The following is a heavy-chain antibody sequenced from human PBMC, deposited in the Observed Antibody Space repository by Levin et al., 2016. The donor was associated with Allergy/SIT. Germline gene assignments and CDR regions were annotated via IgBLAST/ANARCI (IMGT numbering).Heavy chain of an antibody. J-gene: IGHJ4*02. V-gene: IGHV4-59*13. CDR2: IYYSGST. D-gene: IGHD5-18*01. CDR1: GGSISSYY. CDR3: ARSGYSYGGFFDY. Sequence: SEILSLTCTVSGGSISSYYWSWIRQPPGKGLEWIGYIYYSGSTNYNPSLKSRVTISVDTSKNQFSLKLSSVTAADTAVYYCARSGYSYGGFFDYWGQGTLVTVSS.